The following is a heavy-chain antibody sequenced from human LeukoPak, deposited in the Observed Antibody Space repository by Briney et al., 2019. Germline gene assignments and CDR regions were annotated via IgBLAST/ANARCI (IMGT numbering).Heavy chain of an antibody. J-gene: IGHJ4*02. CDR3: AKATASYGGNPTPGNY. V-gene: IGHV3-21*01. D-gene: IGHD4-23*01. CDR2: ISSSSSYI. Sequence: GGSLRLSCAASGFTFSSYSMNWVRQAPGKGLEWVSSISSSSSYIYYADSVKGRFTISRDNAKNSLYLQMNSLRAEDTAVYYCAKATASYGGNPTPGNYWGQGTLVTVSS. CDR1: GFTFSSYS.